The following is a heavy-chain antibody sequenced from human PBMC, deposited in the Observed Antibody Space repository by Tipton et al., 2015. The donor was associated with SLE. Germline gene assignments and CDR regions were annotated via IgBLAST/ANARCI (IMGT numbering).Heavy chain of an antibody. V-gene: IGHV4-34*12. CDR1: GDSLSGQY. D-gene: IGHD5-24*01. CDR2: VFRGGST. J-gene: IGHJ4*02. Sequence: TLSLTCSVYGDSLSGQYWSWIRQPPGKGLEWIGEVFRGGSTNYSPSLESRATISLDTSKNQFSLKVTSMTAADTAVYYCARDAGLVGTGATPLGYWGQGTLVSVSS. CDR3: ARDAGLVGTGATPLGY.